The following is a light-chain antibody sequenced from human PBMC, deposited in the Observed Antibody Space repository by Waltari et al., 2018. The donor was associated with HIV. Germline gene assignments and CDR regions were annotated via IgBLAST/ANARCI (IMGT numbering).Light chain of an antibody. V-gene: IGLV1-47*01. CDR3: AAWDNRLSAWV. CDR1: TSNIGSNY. Sequence: QSALTPTPSASGTPGQRVTMSCSGSTSNIGSNYVYWYQQIPGTAPKLLISRNNQRPAGVPDRFSGSKSGTSASLAISGLRSEDEADYYCAAWDNRLSAWVFGGGTKVTVL. J-gene: IGLJ3*02. CDR2: RNN.